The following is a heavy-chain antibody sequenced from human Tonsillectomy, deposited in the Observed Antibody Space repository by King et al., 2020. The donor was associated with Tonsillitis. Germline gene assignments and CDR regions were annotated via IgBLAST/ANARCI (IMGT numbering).Heavy chain of an antibody. CDR1: GFLLTSYG. CDR3: ARDLVWASTMDY. CDR2: ISGKNGNT. D-gene: IGHD3-16*01. J-gene: IGHJ4*02. V-gene: IGHV1-18*04. Sequence: VQLVQSGPEVRKPGASVKVSCETSGFLLTSYGISWVRQAPGQGLEWLGWISGKNGNTNYLESLQGRLTMTRDTSTSTAYMELRSLRSDDTAVYYCARDLVWASTMDYWGQGTLVSASS.